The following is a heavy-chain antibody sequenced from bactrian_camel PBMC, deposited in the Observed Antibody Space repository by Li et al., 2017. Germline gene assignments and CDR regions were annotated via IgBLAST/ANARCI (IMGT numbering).Heavy chain of an antibody. CDR2: LYTGNNAT. CDR1: GYIYSRYC. V-gene: IGHV3S54*01. Sequence: HVQLVESGGGSVQAGGSVTLSCTGYIYSRYCIGWFRQAPGEEREAVATLYTGNNATYYSDSVKDRSTISQDTAKNTLYLQMNSLKPEDSAVYYCAADPYRGGYCYWDPPGYNYWGQGTQVTVS. CDR3: AADPYRGGYCYWDPPGYNY. D-gene: IGHD2*01. J-gene: IGHJ4*01.